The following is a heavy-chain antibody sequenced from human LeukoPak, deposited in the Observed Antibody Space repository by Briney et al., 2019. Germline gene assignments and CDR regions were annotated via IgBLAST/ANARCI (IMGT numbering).Heavy chain of an antibody. CDR2: IYYSGST. D-gene: IGHD5-24*01. J-gene: IGHJ4*02. CDR1: GGSMSSYY. Sequence: SETLSLTCTVSGGSMSSYYWSWIRQPPGKGLEWIGYIYYSGSTKYNPSLKSRVTISVDTSKNQFSLKLSSVTAADTAVYYCARGDRGGYNLVPFDYWGQGTLVTVSS. V-gene: IGHV4-59*08. CDR3: ARGDRGGYNLVPFDY.